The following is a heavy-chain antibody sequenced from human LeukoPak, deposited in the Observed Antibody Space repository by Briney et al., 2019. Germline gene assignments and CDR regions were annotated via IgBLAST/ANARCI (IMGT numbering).Heavy chain of an antibody. CDR2: IYYTGST. J-gene: IGHJ6*04. CDR3: ARNIAAAGRSV. V-gene: IGHV4-59*01. Sequence: SETLSLTCTVSGGSLINYYWTWIRQPPGKGLEWIGYIYYTGSTVYNPSLKSRVTMSVDTSKKQLSLKLSSVTAADTAVYYCARNIAAAGRSVWGKGTTVTVSS. D-gene: IGHD6-13*01. CDR1: GGSLINYY.